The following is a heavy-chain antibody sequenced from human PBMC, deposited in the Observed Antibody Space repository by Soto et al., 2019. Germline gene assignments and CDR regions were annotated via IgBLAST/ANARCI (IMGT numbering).Heavy chain of an antibody. CDR3: ARGPDFGGFDV. CDR2: INPDSGDT. Sequence: QVQLVQSGAEVKKPGASVKVSCMSSGYTFTVYYIHWLRQAPGQGPEWLGLINPDSGDTSYAQKFRVWVTMTRDTSISTAYMDLNRLTSDDTAVYFCARGPDFGGFDVWGQGTVVTVSS. CDR1: GYTFTVYY. V-gene: IGHV1-2*04. D-gene: IGHD3-3*01. J-gene: IGHJ3*01.